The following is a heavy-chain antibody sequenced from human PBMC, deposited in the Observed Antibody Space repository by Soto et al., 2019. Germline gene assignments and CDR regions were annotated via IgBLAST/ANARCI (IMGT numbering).Heavy chain of an antibody. CDR1: GYTCTTYG. J-gene: IGHJ4*02. V-gene: IGHV1-18*01. CDR2: ISTYNGNT. CDR3: ARDYCANGVCYLPDY. D-gene: IGHD2-8*01. Sequence: QVPLVQSGAEVKKPGASVKVSCKASGYTCTTYGISWVRQAPGQGLEWMGWISTYNGNTYYTQKLQGRVTMTTDTSTNTAYMELTSLKSDDTAVYYCARDYCANGVCYLPDYWGQGTLVTVSS.